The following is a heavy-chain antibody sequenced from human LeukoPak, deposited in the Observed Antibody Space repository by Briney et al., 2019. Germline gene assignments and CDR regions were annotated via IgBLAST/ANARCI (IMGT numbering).Heavy chain of an antibody. CDR1: GGSISSGGYS. V-gene: IGHV4-30-2*01. CDR3: VRDRELTY. J-gene: IGHJ4*02. Sequence: PSQTLSLTCAVSGGSISSGGYSWSWIRQPPGKGLEWIGYIYHGGSTYYNPSLKSRVTISVDRSKNQFSLKLSSVTAADTAVYFCVRDRELTYWGQGTLVTVSS. D-gene: IGHD3-10*01. CDR2: IYHGGST.